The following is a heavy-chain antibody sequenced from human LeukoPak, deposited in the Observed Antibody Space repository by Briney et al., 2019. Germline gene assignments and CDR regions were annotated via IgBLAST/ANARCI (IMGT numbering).Heavy chain of an antibody. V-gene: IGHV3-7*03. Sequence: PGGSLRLSCAASGFTFSSYWMNWVRQAPGKGLEWVANIKQDGSEKYYVDSVKGRFTISRDNAKDSLYLQMNSLRAEDTAVYYCATYCSSTSCYFGYWGQGTLVTVSS. CDR2: IKQDGSEK. CDR1: GFTFSSYW. CDR3: ATYCSSTSCYFGY. J-gene: IGHJ4*02. D-gene: IGHD2-2*01.